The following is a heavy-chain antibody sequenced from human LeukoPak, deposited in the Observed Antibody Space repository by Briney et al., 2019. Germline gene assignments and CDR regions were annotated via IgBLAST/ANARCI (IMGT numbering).Heavy chain of an antibody. D-gene: IGHD6-19*01. V-gene: IGHV1-2*02. CDR3: ARVGGYSSGWYSGQVHDAFDI. J-gene: IGHJ3*02. CDR2: INPNSGGT. Sequence: ASVKVSCKASGYAFTGYYMHWVRQAPGQGLEWMGWINPNSGGTNYAQKFQGRVTMTRDTSISTAYMELSSLRSEDTAVYYCARVGGYSSGWYSGQVHDAFDIWGQGTMVTVSS. CDR1: GYAFTGYY.